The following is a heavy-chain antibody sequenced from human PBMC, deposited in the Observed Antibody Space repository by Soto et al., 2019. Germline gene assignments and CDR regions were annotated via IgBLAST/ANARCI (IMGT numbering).Heavy chain of an antibody. CDR3: ARDGGGIVVVPAATEYYGMDV. Sequence: QVPLVQSGAEVKKPGSSVKVSCKASGGTFSSYAISWVRQAPGQGLEWMGGIIPIFGTANYAQKFQGRVTITADESTSTAYMELSSLRSEDTAVYYCARDGGGIVVVPAATEYYGMDVWGQGTTVTVSS. V-gene: IGHV1-69*01. CDR2: IIPIFGTA. J-gene: IGHJ6*02. D-gene: IGHD2-2*01. CDR1: GGTFSSYA.